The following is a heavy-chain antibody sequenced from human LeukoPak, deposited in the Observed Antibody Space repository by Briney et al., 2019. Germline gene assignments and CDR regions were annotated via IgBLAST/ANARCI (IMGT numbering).Heavy chain of an antibody. CDR3: AKDIAAAGGPCAY. CDR1: GFTFSGYD. J-gene: IGHJ4*02. D-gene: IGHD6-13*01. CDR2: IRSDGSDK. Sequence: GGSLRLSCAASGFTFSGYDMHWVRQAPGKGLEWVALIRSDGSDKYYADSVKGRFTISRDKSKNTVFLQINSLRAEDTAVYYCAKDIAAAGGPCAYWGRGTLVTVSS. V-gene: IGHV3-30*02.